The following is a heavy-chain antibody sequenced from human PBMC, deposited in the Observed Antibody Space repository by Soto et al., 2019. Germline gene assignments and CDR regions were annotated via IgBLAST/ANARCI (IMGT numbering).Heavy chain of an antibody. D-gene: IGHD1-20*01. Sequence: PGGSLRLSCAASGFTFSSYSMNWVRQAPGKWLEWVSSISSSSSYIYYADSVKGRFTISRDNAKNSLYLQMNSLRAEDTAVYYCARATRITGTTYYYYYGMDVWGQGTTVTVSS. CDR2: ISSSSSYI. CDR1: GFTFSSYS. V-gene: IGHV3-21*01. CDR3: ARATRITGTTYYYYYGMDV. J-gene: IGHJ6*02.